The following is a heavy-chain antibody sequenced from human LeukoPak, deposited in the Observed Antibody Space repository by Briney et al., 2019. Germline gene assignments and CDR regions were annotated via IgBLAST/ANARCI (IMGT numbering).Heavy chain of an antibody. V-gene: IGHV5-51*01. J-gene: IGHJ4*02. CDR1: GYTFTNYW. CDR3: ARHRGCSYGYADY. Sequence: GESLKISCKGSGYTFTNYWIGWVRQMPGKGLEWMGIVYPGDSDTRYSPSFEGQVTISADKSISTAYLQWSSLKASDTAMYYCARHRGCSYGYADYWGQGALVTVSS. CDR2: VYPGDSDT. D-gene: IGHD5-18*01.